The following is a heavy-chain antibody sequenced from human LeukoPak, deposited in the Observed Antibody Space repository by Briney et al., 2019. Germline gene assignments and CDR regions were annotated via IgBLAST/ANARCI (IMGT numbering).Heavy chain of an antibody. CDR3: AKTPTVTPNYYYYYMDV. Sequence: PGGSLRLSCAASGFTFSNYAMSWVRQAPGKGLEWVSTISGGGDSTYCADSVKGRFTISRDNSKNTLSLQMNSLRAEDTAVYYCAKTPTVTPNYYYYYMDVWGKGTTVTVSS. V-gene: IGHV3-23*01. J-gene: IGHJ6*03. D-gene: IGHD4-11*01. CDR2: ISGGGDST. CDR1: GFTFSNYA.